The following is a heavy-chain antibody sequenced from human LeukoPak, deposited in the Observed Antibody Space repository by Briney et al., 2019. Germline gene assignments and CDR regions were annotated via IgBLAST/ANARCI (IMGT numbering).Heavy chain of an antibody. J-gene: IGHJ4*02. D-gene: IGHD1-26*01. Sequence: GASVKVSCKVSGYTLTELSMHWVRQAPGKGLEWMGGFDPEDGETIYAQKFQGRVTMTEDTSTDTAYMELSSLRSEDTAVYYCVRDLYSGELGTNRDYWGQGTLVTVSS. V-gene: IGHV1-24*01. CDR3: VRDLYSGELGTNRDY. CDR1: GYTLTELS. CDR2: FDPEDGET.